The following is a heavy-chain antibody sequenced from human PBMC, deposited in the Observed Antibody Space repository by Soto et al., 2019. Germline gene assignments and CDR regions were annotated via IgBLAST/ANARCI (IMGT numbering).Heavy chain of an antibody. CDR2: IDPRDSYT. V-gene: IGHV5-10-1*01. D-gene: IGHD2-15*01. Sequence: EVQLVQSGAEMKKPGESLRISCKASGFSFTSHLISWVRQMPGKGLEWMGRIDPRDSYTNYSPAFEGRLTISADKSITTAYLQWSSLQASDTAIYYCATLPIVVVALSEGDKSSQMDLWGQGTTVTVSS. CDR3: ATLPIVVVALSEGDKSSQMDL. J-gene: IGHJ6*02. CDR1: GFSFTSHL.